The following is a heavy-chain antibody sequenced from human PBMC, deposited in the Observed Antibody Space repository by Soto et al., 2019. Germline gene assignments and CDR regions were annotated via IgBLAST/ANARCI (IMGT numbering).Heavy chain of an antibody. J-gene: IGHJ5*02. CDR2: IKPDGGST. Sequence: ASVKVSCKAHAVTFTSYFMHWVRQAPGHGLEWIGAIKPDGGSTKVAQKFQGRVTMTGDTSKSTGYVELRSLRSGDTAIYYCARLAGGVVGMIIEGSNWFAPCGQGTLGTVSS. D-gene: IGHD3-3*01. CDR1: AVTFTSYF. V-gene: IGHV1-46*01. CDR3: ARLAGGVVGMIIEGSNWFAP.